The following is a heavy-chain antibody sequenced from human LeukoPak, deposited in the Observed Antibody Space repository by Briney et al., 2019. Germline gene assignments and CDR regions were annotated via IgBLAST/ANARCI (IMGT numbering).Heavy chain of an antibody. CDR1: GFTFSTYA. Sequence: PGGSLRLSCAASGFTFSTYAMSWVRQAPGKGLEWVSTLTDSGDSTYYADSVKGRFTISRDNSKNTLYLQMNSLRAEDTAVYYCAKALPASPPYNWFDSWGQGTLVTVSS. V-gene: IGHV3-23*01. CDR3: AKALPASPPYNWFDS. J-gene: IGHJ5*01. CDR2: LTDSGDST.